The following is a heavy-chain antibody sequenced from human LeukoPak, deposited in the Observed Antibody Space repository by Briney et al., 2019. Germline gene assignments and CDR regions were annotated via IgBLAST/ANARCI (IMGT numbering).Heavy chain of an antibody. D-gene: IGHD3-3*01. J-gene: IGHJ4*02. V-gene: IGHV3-7*01. CDR3: ARVGVDYDFWSGYYPTYYFDY. CDR2: IKQDGSEK. Sequence: PGGSLRLSCAASGFTFSSYWMSWVRQAPGKGLEWVASIKQDGSEKYYVDSVKGRFTISRDNAKNSLYLQMNSLRAEDTAVYYCARVGVDYDFWSGYYPTYYFDYWGQGTLVTVSS. CDR1: GFTFSSYW.